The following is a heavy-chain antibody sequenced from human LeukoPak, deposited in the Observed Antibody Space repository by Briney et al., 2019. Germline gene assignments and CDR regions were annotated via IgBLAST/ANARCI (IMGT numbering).Heavy chain of an antibody. J-gene: IGHJ3*02. D-gene: IGHD2-2*01. V-gene: IGHV5-51*01. CDR1: GYSFTSYW. Sequence: GESLQISCKGSGYSFTSYWIGWGRQMPGKGLEGMGIIYPGDSDTRYSPSFQGQVTISADKSISTAYLQWSSLKASDTAMYYCARHEGVVVPAAVSAFDIWGQGTMVTVSS. CDR2: IYPGDSDT. CDR3: ARHEGVVVPAAVSAFDI.